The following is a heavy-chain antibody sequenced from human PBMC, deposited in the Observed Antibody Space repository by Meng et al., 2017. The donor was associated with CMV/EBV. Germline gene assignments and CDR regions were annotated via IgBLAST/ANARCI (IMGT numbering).Heavy chain of an antibody. V-gene: IGHV1-2*02. D-gene: IGHD1-7*01. CDR2: INPNSGGT. CDR3: ATYIGNYINWYFDL. CDR1: GYTFTGYY. J-gene: IGHJ2*01. Sequence: QVRLVQSGAEVKKPGASGKVSCKASGYTFTGYYMHWVRQAPGQGLEWMGWINPNSGGTNYAQKFQGRVTMTRDTSISTAYMELSRLRSDDTAMYYCATYIGNYINWYFDLWGRGTLVTVSS.